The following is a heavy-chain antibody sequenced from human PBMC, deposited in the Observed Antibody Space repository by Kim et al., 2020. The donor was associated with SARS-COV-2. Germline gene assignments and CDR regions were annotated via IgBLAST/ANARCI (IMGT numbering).Heavy chain of an antibody. D-gene: IGHD6-13*01. V-gene: IGHV5-51*01. J-gene: IGHJ5*02. Sequence: YSPSFQGQVTISADKSISTAYLQWSSLKASDTAMYYCARQGGSWYGWFDPWGQGTLVTVSS. CDR3: ARQGGSWYGWFDP.